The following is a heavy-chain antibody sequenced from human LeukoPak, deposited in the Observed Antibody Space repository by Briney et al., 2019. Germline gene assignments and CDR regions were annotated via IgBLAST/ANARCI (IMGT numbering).Heavy chain of an antibody. CDR3: ARTTGFAVAGGYYFDY. D-gene: IGHD6-19*01. CDR2: VYASGGT. V-gene: IGHV4-4*07. J-gene: IGHJ4*02. CDR1: GDSMSSYY. Sequence: SETLSLTCSVSGDSMSSYYWSWIRQSAGKGLEWIGRVYASGGTRYNPSLKSRVTMSVDTSKNQFSLKLTSVTAADTAVYYCARTTGFAVAGGYYFDYWGQGILVTVCS.